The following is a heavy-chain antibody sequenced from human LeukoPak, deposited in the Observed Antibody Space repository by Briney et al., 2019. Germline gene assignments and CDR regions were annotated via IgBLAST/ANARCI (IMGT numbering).Heavy chain of an antibody. CDR1: GGSISSGGYY. Sequence: SETLSLTCTVSGGSISSGGYYWSWIRQHPGKGLEWIGYIYYSGSTYYNPSLKSRVTISVDTSKNQFSLKLSSVTAADTAVYYCARVSPRYCSGGSCYGGDFDYWGQGTLVTVSS. J-gene: IGHJ4*02. D-gene: IGHD2-15*01. CDR2: IYYSGST. V-gene: IGHV4-31*03. CDR3: ARVSPRYCSGGSCYGGDFDY.